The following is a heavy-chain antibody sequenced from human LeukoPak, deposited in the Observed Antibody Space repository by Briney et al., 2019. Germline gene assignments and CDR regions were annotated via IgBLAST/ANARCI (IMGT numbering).Heavy chain of an antibody. CDR3: ARDKGHYDVDY. J-gene: IGHJ4*02. V-gene: IGHV4-61*02. CDR1: GGSISSGNYY. CDR2: IYTSGST. Sequence: SQTLSLTCTVSGGSISSGNYYWTWIRQPAGKGLEWIGRIYTSGSTNYSPSLKSRVTISVDTSKNQFSLKLSSVTAADTAIYYCARDKGHYDVDYWGQGTLVTVSS. D-gene: IGHD3-16*01.